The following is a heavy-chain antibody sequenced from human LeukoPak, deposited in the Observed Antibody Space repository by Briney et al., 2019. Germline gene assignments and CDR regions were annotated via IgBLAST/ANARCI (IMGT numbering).Heavy chain of an antibody. CDR2: ISGSGGST. CDR1: GFTFSSYA. D-gene: IGHD2-21*01. Sequence: GGSLRLSCAASGFTFSSYAMSWVRQAPGKGLEWVPAISGSGGSTYYADSVKGRFTISRDNAKNRLYLQMNSPRAEDTAVYYCAKSKRSPIVVVIEYYFDSWGQGTLVTVSS. J-gene: IGHJ4*02. CDR3: AKSKRSPIVVVIEYYFDS. V-gene: IGHV3-23*01.